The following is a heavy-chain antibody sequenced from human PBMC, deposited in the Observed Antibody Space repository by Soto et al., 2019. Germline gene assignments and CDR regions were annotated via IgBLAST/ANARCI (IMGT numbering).Heavy chain of an antibody. CDR3: ARRNYVEEAYFFDF. CDR1: GGSITGYY. J-gene: IGHJ4*02. V-gene: IGHV4-59*08. CDR2: IYDSGST. Sequence: QVQLRESGPGLVRPSETLSLTCTVSGGSITGYYWSWIRQPPGKGLEWIGYIYDSGSTTYNAALKSRVTISADTSKNQFSLNLRSVTAADTAVYYCARRNYVEEAYFFDFWGRGLLVTVSS. D-gene: IGHD4-17*01.